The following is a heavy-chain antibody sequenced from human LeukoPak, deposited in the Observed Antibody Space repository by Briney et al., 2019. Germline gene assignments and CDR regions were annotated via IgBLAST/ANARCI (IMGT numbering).Heavy chain of an antibody. CDR1: GYSINSGYY. D-gene: IGHD2-21*01. J-gene: IGHJ6*03. CDR3: ARIGPYYYYSMDV. Sequence: SETLSLTCTVSGYSINSGYYWGWIRQPPGKGLEWIGTIYHSGSTYYNPSLKSRVTISVDTSKNQFSLKLSSVTAADTAVYYCARIGPYYYYSMDVWGKGTTVTVSS. CDR2: IYHSGST. V-gene: IGHV4-38-2*02.